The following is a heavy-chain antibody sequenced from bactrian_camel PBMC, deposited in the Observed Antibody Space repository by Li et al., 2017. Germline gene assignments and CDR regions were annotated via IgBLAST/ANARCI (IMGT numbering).Heavy chain of an antibody. CDR1: GFTYTSYS. D-gene: IGHD2*01. CDR2: IDSDGKT. V-gene: IGHV3S42*01. CDR3: AADCGPRTYSSGGYCPPLDFGY. Sequence: DVQLVESGGGSVRAGGSLRLSCIVSGFTYTSYSMGWLRQAPGKEREGVATIDSDGKTSYADSVKGRFTISKDNAKNTLYLQMNSLKPEDTAMYYCAADCGPRTYSSGGYCPPLDFGYWGQGTQVTVS. J-gene: IGHJ6*01.